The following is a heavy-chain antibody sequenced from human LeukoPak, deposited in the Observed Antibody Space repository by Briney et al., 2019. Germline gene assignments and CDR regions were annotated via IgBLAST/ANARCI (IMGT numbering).Heavy chain of an antibody. CDR2: IRRDGSET. V-gene: IGHV3-7*03. CDR3: AMKAVPRPRLHDAFDF. Sequence: GGSLRLSCAASGFTFSNYWMTWVRRAPGKGLEWVANIRRDGSETHYVDSVKGRFTISRDNSKNTLYLQMNSLRADDTAVYYCAMKAVPRPRLHDAFDFWGQGTVVSVSS. J-gene: IGHJ3*01. D-gene: IGHD5-24*01. CDR1: GFTFSNYW.